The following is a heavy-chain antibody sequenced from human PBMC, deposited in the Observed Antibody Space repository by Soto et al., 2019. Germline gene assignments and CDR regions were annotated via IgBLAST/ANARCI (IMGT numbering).Heavy chain of an antibody. D-gene: IGHD2-21*01. CDR2: IKSKTDGGTT. CDR3: TTVGLRDDAFDI. J-gene: IGHJ3*02. Sequence: EVQLVESGGGLVKPGGSLRLSCAASEFTFSNAWMTWVRQAPGKGLEWVGHIKSKTDGGTTDYAAPVKGRFTISRDDSKNTLYLQMNTLKTEDTAVYYCTTVGLRDDAFDIWGQGTMVTVSS. V-gene: IGHV3-15*01. CDR1: EFTFSNAW.